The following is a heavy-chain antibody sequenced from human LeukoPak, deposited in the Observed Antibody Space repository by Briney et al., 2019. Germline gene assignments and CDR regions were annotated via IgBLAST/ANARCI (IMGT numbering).Heavy chain of an antibody. J-gene: IGHJ4*02. V-gene: IGHV1-2*02. CDR3: ARVASAVYSDY. CDR1: GYTFTGYY. CDR2: INPDSGGT. Sequence: ASVKVSCKASGYTFTGYYIHWVRQAPGQGLEWMGWINPDSGGTNYAQIFQGRVTMTRGTSISTAYMELNRLRSDDTAVYYCARVASAVYSDYWGQGTLVTVSS.